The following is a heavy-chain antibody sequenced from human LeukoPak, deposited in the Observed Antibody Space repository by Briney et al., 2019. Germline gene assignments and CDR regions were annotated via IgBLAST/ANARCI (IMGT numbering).Heavy chain of an antibody. CDR1: GFTFSSYW. V-gene: IGHV3-74*01. Sequence: PGGSLRLSCAASGFTFSSYWMHWVRQAPGKGLVWVSRINSDGSSTSYADSVKGRFTISRDNAKNTLYLQMNSLRAEDTAVYYCALGSYYDFWSGYYFQAFDIWGQGTMVTVSS. CDR2: INSDGSST. CDR3: ALGSYYDFWSGYYFQAFDI. J-gene: IGHJ3*02. D-gene: IGHD3-3*01.